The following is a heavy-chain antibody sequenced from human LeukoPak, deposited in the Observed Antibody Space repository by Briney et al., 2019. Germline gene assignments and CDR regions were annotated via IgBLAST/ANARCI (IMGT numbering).Heavy chain of an antibody. D-gene: IGHD1-26*01. Sequence: GASVKVSCKASGYTFTGYYMHWVRQAPGQGLEWMGIINPSGGSTSYAQKFQGRVTMTRDMSTSTVYMELSSLRSEDTAVYYCARESVGATTLDYWGQGTLVTVSS. V-gene: IGHV1-46*01. CDR2: INPSGGST. J-gene: IGHJ4*02. CDR1: GYTFTGYY. CDR3: ARESVGATTLDY.